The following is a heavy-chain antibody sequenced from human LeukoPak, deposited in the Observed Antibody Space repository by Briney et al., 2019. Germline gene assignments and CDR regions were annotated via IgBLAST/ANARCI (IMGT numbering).Heavy chain of an antibody. CDR3: ARESCCSTSCYAEDYYYYGTDV. D-gene: IGHD2-2*01. V-gene: IGHV1-69*01. CDR1: GGTFSSYA. J-gene: IGHJ6*04. Sequence: SVKVSCKASGGTFSSYAISWVRQAPGQGLEWMGGIIPIFGTANYAQKFQGRVTITADESTSTAYMELSSLRSEDTAVYYCARESCCSTSCYAEDYYYYGTDVWGKGTTVTVSS. CDR2: IIPIFGTA.